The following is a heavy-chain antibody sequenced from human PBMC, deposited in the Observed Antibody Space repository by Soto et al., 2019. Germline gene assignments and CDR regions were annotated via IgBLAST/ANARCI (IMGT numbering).Heavy chain of an antibody. CDR1: GFTFNSYA. Sequence: GGSLRLSCAASGFTFNSYAMSWVRQAPGKGLEWVSAISGSGGSTYYADSVKGRFTISRDNSKNTLYLQMNSLRAEDTAVYYCAKSQHGDLNTYYFDYWGQGTLVTVSS. D-gene: IGHD4-17*01. CDR2: ISGSGGST. V-gene: IGHV3-23*01. J-gene: IGHJ4*02. CDR3: AKSQHGDLNTYYFDY.